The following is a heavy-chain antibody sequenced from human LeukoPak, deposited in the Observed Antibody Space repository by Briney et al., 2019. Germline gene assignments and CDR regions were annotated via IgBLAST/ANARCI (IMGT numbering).Heavy chain of an antibody. D-gene: IGHD2-2*01. CDR1: GGSISSYY. J-gene: IGHJ3*02. CDR3: ARYCSSTSCRDDAFDI. V-gene: IGHV4-59*01. CDR2: IYYSGST. Sequence: PSDTLSLTCTVSGGSISSYYWSWIRQPPGKGLEWIGYIYYSGSTNYNPSLKSRVTISVDTSKNQFSLKLSSVTAADTAVYYCARYCSSTSCRDDAFDIWGQGTMVTVSS.